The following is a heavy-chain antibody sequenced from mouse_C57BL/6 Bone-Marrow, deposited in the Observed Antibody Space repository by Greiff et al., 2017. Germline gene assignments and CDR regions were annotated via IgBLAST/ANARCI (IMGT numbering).Heavy chain of an antibody. J-gene: IGHJ2*01. V-gene: IGHV1-75*01. D-gene: IGHD1-1*01. CDR1: GYTFTDYY. CDR2: IFPGSGST. CDR3: ARWGSSVTTVVATDYFDY. Sequence: QVQLQQSGPELVKPGASVKISCKASGYTFTDYYINWVKQRPGQGLEWIGWIFPGSGSTYYNEKFKGKATLTVDKSSSTAYMLLSSLTSEDSAVYFCARWGSSVTTVVATDYFDYWGQGTTLTVSS.